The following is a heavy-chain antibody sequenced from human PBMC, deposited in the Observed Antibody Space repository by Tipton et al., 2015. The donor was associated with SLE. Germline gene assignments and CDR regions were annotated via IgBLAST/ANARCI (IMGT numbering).Heavy chain of an antibody. CDR1: GFPFQTFG. CDR3: VAPNY. CDR2: IRYDGSDK. V-gene: IGHV3-30*02. Sequence: SLRLSYVASGFPFQTFGMHWVRQAPGKGLEWVAFIRYDGSDKYYADSVKGRFTISRDNSKNTLFLQMKSLRAEDTAVYYCVAPNYWGQGTLVTVSS. J-gene: IGHJ4*02.